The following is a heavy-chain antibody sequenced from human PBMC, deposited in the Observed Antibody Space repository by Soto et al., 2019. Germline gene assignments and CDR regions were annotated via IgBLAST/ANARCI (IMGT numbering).Heavy chain of an antibody. CDR2: IYHSGST. J-gene: IGHJ4*02. CDR3: ARGDTAMFTYDY. Sequence: PSETLSLTCAVSGGSISSGGYSWSWIRQPPGKGLEWIGYIYHSGSTYYNPSLKSRVTISVDRSKNQFSLKLSSVTAADTAVYYCARGDTAMFTYDYWGQGTLVTVSS. D-gene: IGHD5-18*01. V-gene: IGHV4-30-2*01. CDR1: GGSISSGGYS.